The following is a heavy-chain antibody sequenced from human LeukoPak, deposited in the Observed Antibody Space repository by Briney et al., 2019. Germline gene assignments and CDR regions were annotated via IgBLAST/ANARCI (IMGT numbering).Heavy chain of an antibody. CDR3: GKWGDYDVLTGYYDADY. D-gene: IGHD3-9*01. V-gene: IGHV3-23*01. J-gene: IGHJ4*02. CDR1: GFTFSNYA. Sequence: GRSLRLSFAASGFTFSNYAISWVRQAPGKWLEWVSAVSDRATSTYYTDSVKGRFTISRDNSKNPLLVQMNSLSAEDTAIYYCGKWGDYDVLTGYYDADYWRQGTLVSVSS. CDR2: VSDRATST.